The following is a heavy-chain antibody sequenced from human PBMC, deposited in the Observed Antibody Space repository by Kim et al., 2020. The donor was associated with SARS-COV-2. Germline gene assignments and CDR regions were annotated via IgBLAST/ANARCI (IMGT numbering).Heavy chain of an antibody. J-gene: IGHJ4*02. D-gene: IGHD2-15*01. CDR3: ARLGTGSPNRAFDY. Sequence: NPLHERRVTISVDTSKNQFTLKLSSVTAADTAVYYWARLGTGSPNRAFDYWGQGTLVTVSS. V-gene: IGHV4-61*07.